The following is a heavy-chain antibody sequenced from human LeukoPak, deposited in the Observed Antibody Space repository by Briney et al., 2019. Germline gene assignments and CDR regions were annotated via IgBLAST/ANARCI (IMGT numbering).Heavy chain of an antibody. V-gene: IGHV4-31*03. CDR1: GGAISSGGYY. CDR2: IYYSGST. J-gene: IGHJ4*02. D-gene: IGHD2-8*02. Sequence: SQTLSLTCTVAGGAISSGGYYWSWIRQHPGKGLEWIGYIYYSGSTYYNPSLKSRVTISVDTSKNQFSLKLSSVTAADTAVYYCAGGVVWYYFDYWGQGTLVTVSS. CDR3: AGGVVWYYFDY.